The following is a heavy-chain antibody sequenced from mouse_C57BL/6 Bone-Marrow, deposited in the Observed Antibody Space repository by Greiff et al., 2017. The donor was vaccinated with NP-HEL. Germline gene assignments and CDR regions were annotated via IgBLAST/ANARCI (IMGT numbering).Heavy chain of an antibody. CDR1: GFTFSSYA. CDR3: AREAYYSNYWFAD. CDR2: ISDGGSYT. J-gene: IGHJ3*01. D-gene: IGHD2-5*01. V-gene: IGHV5-4*01. Sequence: EVQGVESGGGLVKPGGSLKLSCAASGFTFSSYAMSWVRQTPEKRLEWVATISDGGSYTYYPDNVKGRFTISRDNAKNNLYLQMSHLKSEDTAMYYCAREAYYSNYWFADWGQGTLVTVSA.